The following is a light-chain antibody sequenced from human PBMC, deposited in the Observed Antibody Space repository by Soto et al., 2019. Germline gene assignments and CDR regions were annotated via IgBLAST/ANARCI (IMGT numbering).Light chain of an antibody. CDR2: DVS. V-gene: IGLV2-18*01. CDR1: IDDVTAYYR. Sequence: QSALTQPPSVSGSPGQSVTISCSGTIDDVTAYYRVSWYQQTPGTAPKLMIYDVSNRPSVVPDRFSGSRSGNTASLTISGLQAEDEGDYYFSVYTHTSTDVFGTGTQLTVL. CDR3: SVYTHTSTDV. J-gene: IGLJ1*01.